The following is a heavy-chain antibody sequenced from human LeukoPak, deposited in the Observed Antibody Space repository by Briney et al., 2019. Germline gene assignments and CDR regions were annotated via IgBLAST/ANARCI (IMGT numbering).Heavy chain of an antibody. J-gene: IGHJ4*02. CDR1: GFTFSSYG. Sequence: PGGSLRLSCAASGFTFSSYGMSWVRRAPGKGLEWVSGISGSGGSTYYADPVRGRFTISRDNSKNTLYLQMNSLRAEDTAVYYCARDTPVAVAVFDYWGQGTLVTVSP. CDR2: ISGSGGST. D-gene: IGHD6-19*01. V-gene: IGHV3-23*01. CDR3: ARDTPVAVAVFDY.